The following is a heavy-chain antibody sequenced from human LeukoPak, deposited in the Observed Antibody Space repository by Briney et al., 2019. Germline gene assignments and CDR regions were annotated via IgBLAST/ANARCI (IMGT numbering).Heavy chain of an antibody. J-gene: IGHJ6*02. Sequence: GASLKLSCRASGYTFTSYGITWVRQAPGQGLEWMGWISAHSGNTKYAHNFQGRVTMTTDTSTSTAYMELRSPRSDATAVYYCARYSCRSPSCYARYYYGMDVWGQGTTVTVSS. CDR3: ARYSCRSPSCYARYYYGMDV. D-gene: IGHD2-2*01. V-gene: IGHV1-18*01. CDR1: GYTFTSYG. CDR2: ISAHSGNT.